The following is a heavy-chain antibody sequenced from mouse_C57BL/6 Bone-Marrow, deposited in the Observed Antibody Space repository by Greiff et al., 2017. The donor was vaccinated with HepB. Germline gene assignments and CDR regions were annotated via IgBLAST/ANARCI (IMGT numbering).Heavy chain of an antibody. Sequence: VQLQQPGAELVRPGSSVKLSCKASGYTFTSYWMDWVKQRPGQGLEWIGNIYPSDSETHYNQKFKDKATLTVDKSSSTAYMQLSSLTSEDSAVYYCARRLITTVVAFPYAMDYWGQGTSVTVSS. CDR3: ARRLITTVVAFPYAMDY. V-gene: IGHV1-61*01. CDR1: GYTFTSYW. D-gene: IGHD1-1*01. CDR2: IYPSDSET. J-gene: IGHJ4*01.